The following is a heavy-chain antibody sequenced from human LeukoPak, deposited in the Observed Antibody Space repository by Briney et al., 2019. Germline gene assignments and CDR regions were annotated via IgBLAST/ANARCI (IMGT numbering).Heavy chain of an antibody. Sequence: PGGSVRLSCAASGFTFSSYPMNWVRQAPGKGLEWVSSISSSSSYTFYADSVKGRFTISRDNAKNSLYLQMNSLRAEDTAVYYCAREVAFDMWGQATMASVSS. V-gene: IGHV3-21*06. J-gene: IGHJ3*02. CDR1: GFTFSSYP. CDR2: ISSSSSYT. CDR3: AREVAFDM.